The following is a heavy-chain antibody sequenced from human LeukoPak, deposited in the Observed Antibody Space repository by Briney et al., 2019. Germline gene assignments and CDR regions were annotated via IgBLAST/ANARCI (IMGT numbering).Heavy chain of an antibody. V-gene: IGHV3-23*01. Sequence: PGGSLRLSCAASGFTFSSYAMSWVRQAPGKGLEWVSAISGSGDSTYYGDSVKGRFTISRDNAKNSLYLQMSNLRAEDTAVYFCARGGGLDVWGQGATVTVSS. D-gene: IGHD3-16*01. CDR1: GFTFSSYA. CDR2: ISGSGDST. J-gene: IGHJ6*02. CDR3: ARGGGLDV.